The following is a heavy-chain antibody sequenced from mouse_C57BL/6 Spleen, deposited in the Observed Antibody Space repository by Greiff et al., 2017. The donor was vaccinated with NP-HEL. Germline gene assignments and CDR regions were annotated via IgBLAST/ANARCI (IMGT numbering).Heavy chain of an antibody. CDR2: ISSGGDYI. Sequence: EVQGVESGEGLVKPGGSLKLSCAASGFTFSSYAMSWVRQTPEKRLEWVAYISSGGDYIYYADTVKGRFTISRDNARNTLYLQMSSLKSEDTAMYYCTRDGRFLWFAYWGQGTLVTVSA. CDR3: TRDGRFLWFAY. V-gene: IGHV5-9-1*02. CDR1: GFTFSSYA. D-gene: IGHD1-1*01. J-gene: IGHJ3*01.